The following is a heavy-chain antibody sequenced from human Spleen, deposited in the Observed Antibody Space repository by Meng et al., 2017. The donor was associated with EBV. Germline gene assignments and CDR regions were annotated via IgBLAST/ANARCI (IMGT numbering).Heavy chain of an antibody. CDR1: WFSLSTSGVN. V-gene: IGHV2-5*02. D-gene: IGHD3-22*01. CDR3: AHGRQMYSYYRSGPTFDS. CDR2: SYCDDDK. J-gene: IGHJ5*01. Sequence: TLKVSVPAWVTPTQTPTPTCTFSWFSLSTSGVNVGWTRQPPGQALEWLTLSYCDDDKRYSPSLKSRLTITKYTSKNQVVLTMTNMDPVDTATYYCAHGRQMYSYYRSGPTFDSWGQGTLVTVSS.